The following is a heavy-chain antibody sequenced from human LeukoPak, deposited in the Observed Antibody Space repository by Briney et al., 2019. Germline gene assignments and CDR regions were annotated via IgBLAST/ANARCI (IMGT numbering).Heavy chain of an antibody. D-gene: IGHD3-9*01. CDR2: IYPGDSDT. CDR3: ARRRLRGLRYFDWLFPNWFDP. V-gene: IGHV5-51*01. Sequence: GESLKISCKGSGYSFTSYWIGWVRQMPGKGLEWMGIIYPGDSDTRYSPSFQRQVTISADKSISTAYLQWSSLKASDTAMYYCARRRLRGLRYFDWLFPNWFDPWGQGTLVTVS. J-gene: IGHJ5*02. CDR1: GYSFTSYW.